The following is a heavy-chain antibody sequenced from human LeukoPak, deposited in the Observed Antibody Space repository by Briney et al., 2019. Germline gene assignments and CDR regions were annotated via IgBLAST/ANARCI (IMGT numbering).Heavy chain of an antibody. D-gene: IGHD5-12*01. J-gene: IGHJ6*02. V-gene: IGHV1-18*01. CDR1: GYTFTSYG. CDR3: ARDSGSGYDYYYYGMDV. Sequence: ASVKVSCKASGYTFTSYGISWVRQAPGQGLEWMGWISAYNGNTNYAQKLQGRVTMTTDISTSTAYMELRSLRSDDTAVYYCARDSGSGYDYYYYGMDVWGQGTTVTVSS. CDR2: ISAYNGNT.